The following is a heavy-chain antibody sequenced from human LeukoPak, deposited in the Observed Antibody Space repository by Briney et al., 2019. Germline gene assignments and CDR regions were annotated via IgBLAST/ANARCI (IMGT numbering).Heavy chain of an antibody. Sequence: GGSLRLSCAASGFTFSSYGMHWVRQAPGKGLEWVAFIRYDGSNKYYADSVKGRFTISRDNSKNTLYLQMNSLRAEDTAVYYCAKDTNYVVLSYSSSSGDFDYWGQGTLVTVSS. V-gene: IGHV3-30*02. CDR1: GFTFSSYG. CDR2: IRYDGSNK. J-gene: IGHJ4*02. D-gene: IGHD6-6*01. CDR3: AKDTNYVVLSYSSSSGDFDY.